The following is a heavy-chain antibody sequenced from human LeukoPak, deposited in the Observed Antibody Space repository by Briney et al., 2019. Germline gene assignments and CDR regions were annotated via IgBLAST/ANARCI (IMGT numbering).Heavy chain of an antibody. D-gene: IGHD2-15*01. CDR2: IIPIFGTA. CDR1: GGTFSSYA. CDR3: ARGDEAVVAATSFDY. Sequence: ASVKVSCKASGGTFSSYAISWVRQAPGQGLEWMGRIIPIFGTANYAQKFQGRVTITTDESTSTAYMELSSLRSEDTAVYYCARGDEAVVAATSFDYWGQGTLVTVSS. V-gene: IGHV1-69*05. J-gene: IGHJ4*02.